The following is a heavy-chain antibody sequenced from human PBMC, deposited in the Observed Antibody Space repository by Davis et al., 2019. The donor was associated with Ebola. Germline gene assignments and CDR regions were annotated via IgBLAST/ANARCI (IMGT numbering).Heavy chain of an antibody. J-gene: IGHJ4*02. CDR2: IKQDGSAE. CDR1: GFTSRSYW. Sequence: GGSLRLSCAVSGFTSRSYWMSWVRQTPGKGLEWVANIKQDGSAENYVDSVKGRFSISRDNTKNSLYLQMDSLRVEDTAVYYCARDRSGYYGSAYYFDHWGQGTQVTVSS. D-gene: IGHD3-10*01. V-gene: IGHV3-7*01. CDR3: ARDRSGYYGSAYYFDH.